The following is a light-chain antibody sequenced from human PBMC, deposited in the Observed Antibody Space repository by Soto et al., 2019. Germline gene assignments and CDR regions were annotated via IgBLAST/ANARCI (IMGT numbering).Light chain of an antibody. CDR3: QAWDSSAASYV. CDR2: QDN. Sequence: YELTQPPSVSVSPGQTATISCSGDQLGDKYACWYQQKPGQSPVLIIHQDNKRPSGIPERFSGSNSGHTATLTISGTQAMDEADYYCQAWDSSAASYVFGTGTKLTVL. CDR1: QLGDKY. V-gene: IGLV3-1*01. J-gene: IGLJ1*01.